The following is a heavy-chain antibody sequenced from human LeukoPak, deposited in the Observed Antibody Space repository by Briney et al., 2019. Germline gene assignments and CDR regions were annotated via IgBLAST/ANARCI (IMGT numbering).Heavy chain of an antibody. J-gene: IGHJ4*02. V-gene: IGHV3-21*04. Sequence: GGSLRLSCAASGFTFSSYSMNWVRQAPGKGLEWVSSISSSSYIYYADSVKGRFTISRDNAKNSLYLQMNSLRAEDTAVYYCARGTTVTTGDFDYWGQGTLVTVSS. CDR2: ISSSSYI. CDR1: GFTFSSYS. CDR3: ARGTTVTTGDFDY. D-gene: IGHD4-17*01.